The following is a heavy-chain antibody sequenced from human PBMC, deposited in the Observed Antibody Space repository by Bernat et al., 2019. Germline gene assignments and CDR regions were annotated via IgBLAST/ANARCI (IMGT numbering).Heavy chain of an antibody. CDR3: ARDVLTGRFDP. D-gene: IGHD1-14*01. CDR1: GYTFSSYY. J-gene: IGHJ5*02. Sequence: QEQLVQSGAEVKNPGASVRLSCKASGYTFSSYYMHWVRQAPGQGLEWMGGIIPIFGTANYAQKFQGRVTITADESTSTAYMELSSLRSEDTAVYYCARDVLTGRFDPWGQGTLVTVSS. V-gene: IGHV1-69*01. CDR2: IIPIFGTA.